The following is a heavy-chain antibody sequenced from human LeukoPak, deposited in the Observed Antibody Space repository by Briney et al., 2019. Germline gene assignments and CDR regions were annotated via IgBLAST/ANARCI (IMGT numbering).Heavy chain of an antibody. CDR2: ISYSGGNA. Sequence: GGSLRLSCAASGFTFRDSAMTWVRHVPGKGLEWVSLISYSGGNAYYADSVKGRFTISRDNSENTLSLQKNSLRVEDTARYYCAKDIQLSTWGLGTMVTVSS. J-gene: IGHJ3*01. V-gene: IGHV3-23*01. D-gene: IGHD3-16*02. CDR1: GFTFRDSA. CDR3: AKDIQLST.